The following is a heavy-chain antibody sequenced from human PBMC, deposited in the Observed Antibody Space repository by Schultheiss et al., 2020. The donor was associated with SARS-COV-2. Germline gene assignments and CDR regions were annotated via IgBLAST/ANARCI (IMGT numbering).Heavy chain of an antibody. CDR3: ARVRYYDSSGYYYVNAFDI. V-gene: IGHV4-59*01. J-gene: IGHJ3*02. CDR1: GGSISRYC. Sequence: SETLSLTCTVSGGSISRYCWSWIRQPPGKGLEWIGYIYYSDSTNYNPSLKSRVTMSVDMSKNQFSLKLSSVTAADTAVYYCARVRYYDSSGYYYVNAFDIWGQGTMVTVSS. D-gene: IGHD3-22*01. CDR2: IYYSDST.